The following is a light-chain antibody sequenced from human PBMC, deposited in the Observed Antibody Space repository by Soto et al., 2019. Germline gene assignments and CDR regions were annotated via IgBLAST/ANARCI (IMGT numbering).Light chain of an antibody. J-gene: IGKJ1*01. CDR3: QQYYNYPGT. CDR1: QSITTW. V-gene: IGKV1-5*01. CDR2: DAS. Sequence: DIQMTQSPSTLSASVGDRVTITCRASQSITTWLAWYQQKPGKAPKLLIYDASSLESGVPSRFSGSGSGTEFTLTISSLQPEDFATYYCQQYYNYPGTFGQGTKVDIK.